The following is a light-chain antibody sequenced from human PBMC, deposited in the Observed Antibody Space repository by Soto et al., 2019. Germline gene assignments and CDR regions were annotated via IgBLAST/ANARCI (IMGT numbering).Light chain of an antibody. J-gene: IGLJ1*01. Sequence: QSVLTQPPSVSGAPGQRVTISYTGSSSNIGAGYEIHWYQQFPGTAPKLLIYGDSNRPSGVPDRFSGSRSGTSASLAITGLQAEDEADYYCCSYAGTFYVFGTGTKLTVL. V-gene: IGLV1-40*01. CDR3: CSYAGTFYV. CDR2: GDS. CDR1: SSNIGAGYE.